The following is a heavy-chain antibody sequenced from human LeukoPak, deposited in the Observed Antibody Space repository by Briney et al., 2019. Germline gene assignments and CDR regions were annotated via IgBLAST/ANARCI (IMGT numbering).Heavy chain of an antibody. V-gene: IGHV4-4*07. CDR3: ARSGYDRYYYYMDV. J-gene: IGHJ6*03. CDR2: IYTSGST. Sequence: SETLSLTCTVSGGSISSYCWSWIRQPAGKGLEWIGRIYTSGSTNYNPSLKSRVTMSVDTSKNQFSLKLSSVTAADTAVYYCARSGYDRYYYYMDVWGKGTTVTVSS. CDR1: GGSISSYC. D-gene: IGHD5-12*01.